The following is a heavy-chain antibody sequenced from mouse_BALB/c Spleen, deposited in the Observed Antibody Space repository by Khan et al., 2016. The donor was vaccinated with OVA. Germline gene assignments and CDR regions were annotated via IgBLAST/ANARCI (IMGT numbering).Heavy chain of an antibody. D-gene: IGHD2-10*01. CDR1: GFAFSSYD. V-gene: IGHV5-9*02. Sequence: EVRLVESGGGLVKPGGSLKLSCAPSGFAFSSYDMSWVRQTPEKRLEWVATISGTGIYTYYPDSVKGRFNISRDNARNTLYLQMSSLRSEDTALYYCARPSYYGNPWFTYWGQGTLVTVSA. CDR3: ARPSYYGNPWFTY. J-gene: IGHJ3*01. CDR2: ISGTGIYT.